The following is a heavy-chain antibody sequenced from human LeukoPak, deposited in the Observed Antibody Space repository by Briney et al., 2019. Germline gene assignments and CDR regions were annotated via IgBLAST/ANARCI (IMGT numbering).Heavy chain of an antibody. CDR1: DGSISSSSYY. CDR3: ARGGNCSGGSCYSDRGWFDP. CDR2: IYYSGST. J-gene: IGHJ5*02. Sequence: SETLSLTCTVSDGSISSSSYYWSWIRQPPGKGLEWIGYIYYSGSTNYNPSLKSRVTISVDTSKSQFSLKLSSVTAADTAVYYCARGGNCSGGSCYSDRGWFDPWGQGTLVTVSS. V-gene: IGHV4-61*01. D-gene: IGHD2-15*01.